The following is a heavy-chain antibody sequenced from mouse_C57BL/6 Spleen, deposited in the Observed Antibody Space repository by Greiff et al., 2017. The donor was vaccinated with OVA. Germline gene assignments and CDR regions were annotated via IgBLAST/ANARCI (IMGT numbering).Heavy chain of an antibody. J-gene: IGHJ2*01. V-gene: IGHV1-59*01. CDR3: ARFYYCSSYEDD. D-gene: IGHD1-1*01. CDR1: GYTFTSYW. CDR2: IDPSDSYT. Sequence: VQLQQPGAELVRPGTSVKLSCKASGYTFTSYWMHWVKQRPGQGLEWIGVIDPSDSYTNYNQKFKGKATLTVDTSSSTAYMQLSSLTSEDSAVYYCARFYYCSSYEDDWGQGTTLTVSS.